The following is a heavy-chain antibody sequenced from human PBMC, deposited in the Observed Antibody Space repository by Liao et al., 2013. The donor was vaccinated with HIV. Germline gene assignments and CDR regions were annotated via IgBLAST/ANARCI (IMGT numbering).Heavy chain of an antibody. CDR3: ARGSVGIVVAFDY. V-gene: IGHV4-34*01. J-gene: IGHJ4*02. CDR2: ISHTGSA. D-gene: IGHD3-22*01. Sequence: QVQLHQWGAGLLKPSETLSLTCAVYGGTFSDYYWTWIRQSPGKGLEWIGEISHTGSANYNPSLESRVNILVDRSKNQFSLKVTSLSTADTAVYYCARGSVGIVVAFDYWGQGTLVTVSS. CDR1: GGTFSDYY.